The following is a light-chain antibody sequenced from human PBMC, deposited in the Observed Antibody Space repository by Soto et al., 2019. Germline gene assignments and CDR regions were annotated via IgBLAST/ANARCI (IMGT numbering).Light chain of an antibody. CDR2: DVT. Sequence: QSALTQPASVSGPPGQSITISCTGTSSDVGAYNYVSWYQHHPGKAPRLVIYDVTNRPSGISDRFSGSKSGNTASLTISGLQGEDEADYYCSAYTVSRTYVFGTGTKLTVL. V-gene: IGLV2-14*01. CDR1: SSDVGAYNY. CDR3: SAYTVSRTYV. J-gene: IGLJ1*01.